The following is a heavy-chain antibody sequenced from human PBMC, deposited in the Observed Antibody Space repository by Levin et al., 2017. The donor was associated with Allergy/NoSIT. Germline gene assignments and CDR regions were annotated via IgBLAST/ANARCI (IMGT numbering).Heavy chain of an antibody. CDR3: ARDYRGYSYGSYYYYGMDV. Sequence: PGGSLRLSCAASGFTFSSYEMNWVRQAPGKGLEWVSYISSSGSTIYYADSVKGRFTISRDNAKNSLYLQMNSLRAEDTAVYYCARDYRGYSYGSYYYYGMDVWGQGTTVTVSS. D-gene: IGHD5-18*01. CDR1: GFTFSSYE. CDR2: ISSSGSTI. J-gene: IGHJ6*02. V-gene: IGHV3-48*03.